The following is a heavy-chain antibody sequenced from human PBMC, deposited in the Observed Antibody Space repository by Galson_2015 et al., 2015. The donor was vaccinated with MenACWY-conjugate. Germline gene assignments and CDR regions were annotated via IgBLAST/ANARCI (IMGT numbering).Heavy chain of an antibody. CDR3: ARGYAGGHMDV. Sequence: SVKVSCKASGYTFTGFYLHWVRQAPGQGLEWMGRLTPHSGGTDYAQKFQGRATMSRDMSINTAYMELSSLGLDDTAIYYCARGYAGGHMDVWGEGTTVTVSS. CDR2: LTPHSGGT. J-gene: IGHJ6*03. CDR1: GYTFTGFY. V-gene: IGHV1-2*06. D-gene: IGHD2-2*01.